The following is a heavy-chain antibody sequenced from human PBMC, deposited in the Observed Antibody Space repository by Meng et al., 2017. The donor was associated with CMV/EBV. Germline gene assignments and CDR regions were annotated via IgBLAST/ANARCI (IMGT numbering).Heavy chain of an antibody. J-gene: IGHJ3*02. D-gene: IGHD2-2*01. CDR3: ARRTSRRAFDI. Sequence: GSLRLSCTVSGGSISSYYWSWIRQPPGKGLEWIGYIYYSGSTNYNPSLKSRVTISVDTSKNQFSLKLSSVTAADTAVYYCARRTSRRAFDIWGQGTTVTVSS. CDR2: IYYSGST. V-gene: IGHV4-59*01. CDR1: GGSISSYY.